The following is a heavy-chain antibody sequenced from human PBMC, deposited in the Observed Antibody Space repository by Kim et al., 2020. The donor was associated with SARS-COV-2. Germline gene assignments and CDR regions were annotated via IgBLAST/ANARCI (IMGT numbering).Heavy chain of an antibody. V-gene: IGHV4-4*07. CDR1: GGSISSYY. CDR2: MYTSGST. CDR3: AGVGVIAAAEYYYYGMDV. D-gene: IGHD6-13*01. Sequence: SETLSLTCTVSGGSISSYYWSWIRQPAGKGLEWIGRMYTSGSTNYNPSLKSRVTMSVDTSKNQFSLKLSSVTAADTAVYYCAGVGVIAAAEYYYYGMDVWGQGTTVTVSS. J-gene: IGHJ6*02.